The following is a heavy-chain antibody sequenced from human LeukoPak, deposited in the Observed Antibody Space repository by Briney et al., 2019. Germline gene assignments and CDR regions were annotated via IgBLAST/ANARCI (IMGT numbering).Heavy chain of an antibody. CDR2: IKQDGSEK. CDR3: ATPGSGIWCFDY. CDR1: GFTFSTYW. Sequence: SGGSLRLSCAASGFTFSTYWMSWVRQAPGKGLEGVASIKQDGSEKYYVDSVKGRFTISRDNAKNSVYLKMPSIRAEDTAVYYCATPGSGIWCFDYWGQGTLLTVSS. J-gene: IGHJ4*02. V-gene: IGHV3-7*01. D-gene: IGHD6-13*01.